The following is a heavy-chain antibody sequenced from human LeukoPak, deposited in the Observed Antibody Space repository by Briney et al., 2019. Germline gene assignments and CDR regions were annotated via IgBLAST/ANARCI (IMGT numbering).Heavy chain of an antibody. Sequence: GGSLRLSCAASGFTYSSYEMNWVRQAPGKGLEWVSYISSSGSTIYYADSVKGRFTISRDNAKNSLYLQMNSLRAEDTAVYYCARGHSISAFDYWGQGTLVTVSS. D-gene: IGHD6-13*01. CDR2: ISSSGSTI. CDR3: ARGHSISAFDY. CDR1: GFTYSSYE. V-gene: IGHV3-48*03. J-gene: IGHJ4*02.